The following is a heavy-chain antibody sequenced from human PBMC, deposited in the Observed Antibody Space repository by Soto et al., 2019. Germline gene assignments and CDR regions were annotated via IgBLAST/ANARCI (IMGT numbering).Heavy chain of an antibody. CDR2: IIPIFGTA. CDR3: ARETGTRNY. Sequence: QVQLVQSGAEVKKPGSSVKVSCKASGGTFSSYAINWVRHAPGQGLEWMGGIIPIFGTANYAKKFQGRVTITADEATSTAYTELSSLRSEDTAVYYCARETGTRNYWGQGTLVTVSS. D-gene: IGHD1-7*01. V-gene: IGHV1-69*12. CDR1: GGTFSSYA. J-gene: IGHJ4*02.